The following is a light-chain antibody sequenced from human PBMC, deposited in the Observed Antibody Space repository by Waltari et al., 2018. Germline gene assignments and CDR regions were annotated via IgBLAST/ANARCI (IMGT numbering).Light chain of an antibody. CDR3: QQYYSTPGT. V-gene: IGKV4-1*01. CDR2: WAS. CDR1: QRVLYSSNNKNY. J-gene: IGKJ3*01. Sequence: DIVMTQSPDSLAVSLGERATINCKSSQRVLYSSNNKNYLAWYQQKPGQPPKLLIYWASTRESGVPDRFSGSGSGTDFTLTISSLQAEDVAVYYCQQYYSTPGTFGPGTKVDIK.